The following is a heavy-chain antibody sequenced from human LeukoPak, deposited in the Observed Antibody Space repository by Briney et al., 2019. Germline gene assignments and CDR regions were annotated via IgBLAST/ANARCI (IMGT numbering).Heavy chain of an antibody. CDR1: GFTFSSYA. CDR2: ISYDGSNK. V-gene: IGHV3-30-3*01. D-gene: IGHD3-3*01. J-gene: IGHJ4*02. CDR3: ATDRGWRTSGYYLYYFEY. Sequence: GGSLRLSCAASGFTFSSYAMHWVRQAPGKGLEWVAVISYDGSNKYYADSVKGRFTISRDNTKNLLYLQMSSLRAEDTAVYYCATDRGWRTSGYYLYYFEYWGQGTLVTFSS.